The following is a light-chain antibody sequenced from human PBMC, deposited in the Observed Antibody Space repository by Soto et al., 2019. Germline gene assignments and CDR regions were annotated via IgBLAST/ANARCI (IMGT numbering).Light chain of an antibody. CDR2: AAS. CDR1: QGISSY. Sequence: AIRMTQSPSSLSASTGDRVTITCRASQGISSYLAWYQQKPGKAPKLLIYAASTLQSGVPSRFSGSGSGTDSTLTISCLQSEDFATYYCQQYYSYPPFTFGGGTKVEIK. V-gene: IGKV1-8*01. CDR3: QQYYSYPPFT. J-gene: IGKJ4*01.